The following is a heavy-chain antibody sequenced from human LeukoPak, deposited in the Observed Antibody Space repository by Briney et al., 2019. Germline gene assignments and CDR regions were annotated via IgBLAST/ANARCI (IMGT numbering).Heavy chain of an antibody. CDR1: GFSLSTRGMC. D-gene: IGHD5-24*01. Sequence: SGPALFKPTQTLTLTCTFSGFSLSTRGMCVSWIRQPPGKALEWLSRIDWDDDEYYSTSLKTRLTISKDTSKNQVVLTMTNMDPADTATYYCARTPRDGYRRTFDYWGQGTLVTVSS. CDR3: ARTPRDGYRRTFDY. CDR2: IDWDDDE. J-gene: IGHJ4*02. V-gene: IGHV2-70*11.